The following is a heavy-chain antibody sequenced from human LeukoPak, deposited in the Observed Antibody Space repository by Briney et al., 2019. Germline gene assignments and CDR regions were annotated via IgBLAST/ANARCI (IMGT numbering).Heavy chain of an antibody. CDR2: IYPGDSDT. CDR1: GYSFTNYW. J-gene: IGHJ4*01. Sequence: GESLKISCKGSGYSFTNYWIAWVRQMPGKGLEWMGIIYPGDSDTRCSPSFQGQVTLSADKSITTAYLQWSSLEASDTAMYYCARLSGSYYGGAFDYWGQGTLVTVSS. CDR3: ARLSGSYYGGAFDY. V-gene: IGHV5-51*01. D-gene: IGHD1-26*01.